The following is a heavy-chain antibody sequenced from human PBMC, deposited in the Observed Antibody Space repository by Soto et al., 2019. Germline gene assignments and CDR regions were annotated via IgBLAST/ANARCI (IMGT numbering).Heavy chain of an antibody. Sequence: GGSLRLSCAASGFSFRDHYMTWIRQAPGKGLELLSYISPGGDITNYVDSVKGRFTISRDNAKNSLFLHMNSLRAEDTAVYYCTRDPRITDFWGQGTLVTVSS. V-gene: IGHV3-11*01. CDR1: GFSFRDHY. J-gene: IGHJ4*02. CDR2: ISPGGDIT. D-gene: IGHD3-16*01. CDR3: TRDPRITDF.